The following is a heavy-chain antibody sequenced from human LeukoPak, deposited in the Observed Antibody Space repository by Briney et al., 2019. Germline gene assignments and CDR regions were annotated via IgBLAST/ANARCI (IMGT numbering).Heavy chain of an antibody. D-gene: IGHD6-19*01. CDR2: FSGSCGGT. CDR1: GVTFSSYA. J-gene: IGHJ4*02. Sequence: VGSLRLSCAASGVTFSSYAMSWVRQAPGKGVGWVSAFSGSCGGTYYADSVKGRFTISGDKYKNKLYLQMNSLRAEDTAVYYYAKGRVEFGLGWLVDYWGQGTLVTVSS. CDR3: AKGRVEFGLGWLVDY. V-gene: IGHV3-23*01.